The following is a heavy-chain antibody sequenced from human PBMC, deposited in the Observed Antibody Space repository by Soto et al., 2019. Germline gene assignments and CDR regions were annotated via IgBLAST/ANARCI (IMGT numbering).Heavy chain of an antibody. D-gene: IGHD3-10*01. V-gene: IGHV3-7*04. J-gene: IGHJ4*02. CDR3: ARDWFMDY. CDR1: GFTFGSHW. CDR2: IKQDGSEK. Sequence: HPGGSLRLSCVGSGFTFGSHWINWIRQAPGKGLEWLAVIKQDGSEKKYVDSLRGRFTISRDNAKNSVYLQMNSLSVDDTAVYFCARDWFMDYWGQGTLVTVS.